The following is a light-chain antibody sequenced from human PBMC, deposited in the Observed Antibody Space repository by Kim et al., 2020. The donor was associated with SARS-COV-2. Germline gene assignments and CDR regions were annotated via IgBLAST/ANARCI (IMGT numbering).Light chain of an antibody. CDR3: QHYSRFPYT. CDR1: QMIDTW. Sequence: DIQMTQSPSTLSASIGDRVTITCRASQMIDTWLAWYQQKPGKAPKLLIYLASTLENGVPPRFSGSGSGAEFTLTINSLQPDDFATYYCQHYSRFPYTFGQGTKLEIK. J-gene: IGKJ2*01. CDR2: LAS. V-gene: IGKV1-5*03.